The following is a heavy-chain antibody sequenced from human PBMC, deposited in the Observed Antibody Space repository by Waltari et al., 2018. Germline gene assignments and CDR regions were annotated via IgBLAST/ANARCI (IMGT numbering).Heavy chain of an antibody. CDR1: GFTFVDYA. Sequence: EVQLVESGGGLVQPGRSLGLSCTASGFTFVDYARSWVRQAPGKGLEGVGFIRSKAYGETTEYAASVKGRFTISRDDSKSIAYLQMNSLKTEDTAVYYCTEVYSVWGKGTTVTVSS. V-gene: IGHV3-49*04. J-gene: IGHJ6*04. CDR3: TEVYSV. D-gene: IGHD1-20*01. CDR2: IRSKAYGETT.